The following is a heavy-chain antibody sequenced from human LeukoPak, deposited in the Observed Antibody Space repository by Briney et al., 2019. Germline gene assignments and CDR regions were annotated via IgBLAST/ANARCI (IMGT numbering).Heavy chain of an antibody. CDR1: GGTFSSYA. Sequence: GASVKVSCKASGGTFSSYAISWVRQAPGQGREWMGRIIPIFGTANYAQKFQGRVTITTDESTSTAYMELSSLRSEDTAVYYCAREGRRITMVRGVNYFDYSGQGTLVTVSS. J-gene: IGHJ4*02. D-gene: IGHD3-10*01. CDR3: AREGRRITMVRGVNYFDY. V-gene: IGHV1-69*05. CDR2: IIPIFGTA.